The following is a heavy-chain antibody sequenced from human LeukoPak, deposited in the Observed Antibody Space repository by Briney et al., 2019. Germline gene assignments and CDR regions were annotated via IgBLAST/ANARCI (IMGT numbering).Heavy chain of an antibody. Sequence: GGSLRLSCAASGFTFNSYAMHWVRQAPGKGLEWVTVISYDGSNKNYADSVKGRFTISRDNFKNKLYLQMNNLRAEDTAVYYCARDYCSGGNCYHSRMDYWGQGTLVSVSS. D-gene: IGHD2-15*01. V-gene: IGHV3-30*04. CDR1: GFTFNSYA. CDR2: ISYDGSNK. CDR3: ARDYCSGGNCYHSRMDY. J-gene: IGHJ4*02.